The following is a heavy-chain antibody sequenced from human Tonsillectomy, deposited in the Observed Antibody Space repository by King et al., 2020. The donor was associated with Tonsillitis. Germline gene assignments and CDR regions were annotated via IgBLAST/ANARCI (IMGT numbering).Heavy chain of an antibody. V-gene: IGHV1-18*01. D-gene: IGHD4-17*01. CDR1: GYIFTNYG. CDR3: ARGDDFGDY. Sequence: VQLVESGAEVKKPGASVKVSCKASGYIFTNYGINWVRQAPGQGLEWMGWISTYNGNTNYAHNLQGRATMTTDTSTSTAYMEVRSLRSDDTAVYYCARGDDFGDYWGQGTLVTVSS. CDR2: ISTYNGNT. J-gene: IGHJ4*02.